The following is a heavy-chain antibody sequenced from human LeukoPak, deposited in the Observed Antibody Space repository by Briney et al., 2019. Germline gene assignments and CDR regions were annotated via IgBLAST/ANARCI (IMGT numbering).Heavy chain of an antibody. J-gene: IGHJ4*02. CDR1: GGTFSRYA. V-gene: IGHV1-69*01. Sequence: SSVKVSCKASGGTFSRYAISWVRQAPGQGLGWTGGILPIIGTANYAQKFQGRVTITADESTSTAYMELSSLRSEDTAVYYCATSRIAVAGTGLDYWGQGTLVTVSS. CDR2: ILPIIGTA. D-gene: IGHD6-19*01. CDR3: ATSRIAVAGTGLDY.